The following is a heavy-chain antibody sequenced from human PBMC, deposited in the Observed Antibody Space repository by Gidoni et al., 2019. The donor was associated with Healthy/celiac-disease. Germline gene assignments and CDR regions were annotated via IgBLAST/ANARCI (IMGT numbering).Heavy chain of an antibody. V-gene: IGHV4-31*03. Sequence: QVQLQESGPGLVKPSQTLSLNCTFSGGSISSGGYYWSWIRQHPGKGLEWIGYIYYSGSTYYNPSLKSRVTISVDTSKNQFSLKLSSVTAADTAVYYCARDGRGFDWLLREDAFDIWGQGTMVTVSS. CDR2: IYYSGST. CDR3: ARDGRGFDWLLREDAFDI. D-gene: IGHD3-9*01. CDR1: GGSISSGGYY. J-gene: IGHJ3*02.